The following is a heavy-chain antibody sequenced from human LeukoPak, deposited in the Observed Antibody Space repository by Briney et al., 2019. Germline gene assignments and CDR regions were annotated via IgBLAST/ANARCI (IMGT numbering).Heavy chain of an antibody. J-gene: IGHJ5*02. D-gene: IGHD4-11*01. CDR1: GYTYTSYY. CDR3: ARAPDYTNWFDP. Sequence: GASVKVSCKASGYTYTSYYMHWVRQAPGQGLEWMGIINPSGGSTSYAQKFQGRVTMTRDTSTSAVYMELSSLRSEDTAVHYCARAPDYTNWFDPWGQGTLVTVSS. V-gene: IGHV1-46*01. CDR2: INPSGGST.